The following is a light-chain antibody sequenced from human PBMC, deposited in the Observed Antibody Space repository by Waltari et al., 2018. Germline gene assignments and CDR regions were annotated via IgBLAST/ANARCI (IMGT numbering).Light chain of an antibody. CDR3: QQYNSYLSS. Sequence: IAMTQSPSNLSASVGDRFTITCRASQNIGTWVAWYQQKPGKAPKLLIFDGSTLESGVPSRFSGSASGTDFTLTINSLQPDDFASYFCQQYNSYLSSFGQGTKLEI. CDR1: QNIGTW. CDR2: DGS. J-gene: IGKJ2*01. V-gene: IGKV1-5*01.